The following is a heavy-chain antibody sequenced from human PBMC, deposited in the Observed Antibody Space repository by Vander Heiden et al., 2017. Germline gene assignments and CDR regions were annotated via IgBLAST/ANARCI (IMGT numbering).Heavy chain of an antibody. CDR3: ARLFLIGPYYESSGYVSH. D-gene: IGHD3-22*01. J-gene: IGHJ3*01. CDR2: IYFNGNT. V-gene: IGHV4-39*01. Sequence: QLQLQESGPGLVKTSETLSLTCTVSVGSIRISSYYWGWVRQPPGEGLEWIWSIYFNGNTYYNPSLKSRVTISVDTSKNQFSLKLSSVTAADTAVYYCARLFLIGPYYESSGYVSHWGQGTMVTVSS. CDR1: VGSIRISSYY.